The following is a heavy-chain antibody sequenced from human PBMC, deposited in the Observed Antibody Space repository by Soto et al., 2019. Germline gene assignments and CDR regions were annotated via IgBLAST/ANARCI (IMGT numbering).Heavy chain of an antibody. J-gene: IGHJ6*02. Sequence: PGGSLRLSCAASGFTFSSYDMHWVRQATGKGLEWVSAIGTAGDTYYPGSVKGRFTISRENAKNSLYLQMNSLRAGDTAVYYCARGGCSGGSCHKYYPGLDVWGQGTTVTVSS. CDR3: ARGGCSGGSCHKYYPGLDV. V-gene: IGHV3-13*01. CDR1: GFTFSSYD. CDR2: IGTAGDT. D-gene: IGHD2-15*01.